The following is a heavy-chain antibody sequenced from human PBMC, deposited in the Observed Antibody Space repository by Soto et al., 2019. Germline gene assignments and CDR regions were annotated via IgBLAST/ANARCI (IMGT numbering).Heavy chain of an antibody. D-gene: IGHD3-10*01. CDR3: ARGINYYASGDDAFDI. Sequence: QVQLVQSGAEVKKPGASVKVSCKASGYTFTSYDINWVRQATGQGLEWMGWMNPNSGNTGYAQKFQGRVTMTRNTSISRAYMELSSLRSADTTVYYCARGINYYASGDDAFDIWGQGTMVTVSS. J-gene: IGHJ3*02. V-gene: IGHV1-8*01. CDR2: MNPNSGNT. CDR1: GYTFTSYD.